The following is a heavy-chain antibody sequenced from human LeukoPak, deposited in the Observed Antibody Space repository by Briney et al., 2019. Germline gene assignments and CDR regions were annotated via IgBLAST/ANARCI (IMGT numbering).Heavy chain of an antibody. Sequence: ASVKVSCKASGGTFSSYAISWVRQAPGQGLEWMGIINPSGGSTSYAQKFQGRVTMTRDTSTSTVYMELSSLRSEDTAVYYCAGMEIFQGGNYFDYWGQGTLVTVSS. CDR1: GGTFSSYA. D-gene: IGHD1-26*01. V-gene: IGHV1-46*01. CDR3: AGMEIFQGGNYFDY. J-gene: IGHJ4*02. CDR2: INPSGGST.